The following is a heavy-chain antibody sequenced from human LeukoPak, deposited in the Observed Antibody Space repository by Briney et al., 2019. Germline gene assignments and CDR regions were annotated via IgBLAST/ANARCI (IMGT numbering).Heavy chain of an antibody. J-gene: IGHJ1*01. Sequence: GGSLRLSCAAPRFTLTSYEMNTVRQAPGRGLEWGSYISSSGSTIYSADSVKGRFTLSRDNSKKTLYLQMKSVRAQDTAVYYCAKDGCSGGSCYPEYFQHWGQGTLVTVSS. D-gene: IGHD2-15*01. CDR1: RFTLTSYE. CDR2: ISSSGSTI. V-gene: IGHV3-48*03. CDR3: AKDGCSGGSCYPEYFQH.